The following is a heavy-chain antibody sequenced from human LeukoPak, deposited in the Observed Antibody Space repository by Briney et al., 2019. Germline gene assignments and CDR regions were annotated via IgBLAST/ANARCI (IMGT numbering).Heavy chain of an antibody. V-gene: IGHV3-21*01. CDR3: AREPRTMIIPERYFDY. J-gene: IGHJ4*02. Sequence: GESLRLSCAASGFTFSSYSMNWVRQAPGKGLEWVSSISGSTSYIYYADSVKGRFTISRDNAKNSLYLQMNSLRAEDTAVYYCAREPRTMIIPERYFDYWGQGTLVTVSS. D-gene: IGHD3-22*01. CDR1: GFTFSSYS. CDR2: ISGSTSYI.